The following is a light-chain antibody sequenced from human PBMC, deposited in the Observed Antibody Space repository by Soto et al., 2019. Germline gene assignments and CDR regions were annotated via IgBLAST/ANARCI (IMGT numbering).Light chain of an antibody. CDR2: GAS. J-gene: IGKJ1*01. Sequence: EIVMTQSPGTLSLSPGERATLSCRASQSVPSSYLAWYQQKPGQAPRLLIYGASTRATGIPDRFSGSGSGTEFTLTISSLQSEDFAVYYCQQYNNWPPFGQGTKVDIK. CDR1: QSVPSSY. CDR3: QQYNNWPP. V-gene: IGKV3D-15*01.